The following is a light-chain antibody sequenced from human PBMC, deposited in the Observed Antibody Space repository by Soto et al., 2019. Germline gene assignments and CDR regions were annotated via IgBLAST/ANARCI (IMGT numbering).Light chain of an antibody. Sequence: EIVLTQSPATLSLSPGERATLSCRASQSVSSYLAWYQQKPGQAPRLLIYDASNRATGIPARFSGSGSGTDFTLTISSPEPEDFAVYYCQQRSNWRTFGGGTKVEIK. CDR2: DAS. V-gene: IGKV3-11*01. J-gene: IGKJ4*01. CDR3: QQRSNWRT. CDR1: QSVSSY.